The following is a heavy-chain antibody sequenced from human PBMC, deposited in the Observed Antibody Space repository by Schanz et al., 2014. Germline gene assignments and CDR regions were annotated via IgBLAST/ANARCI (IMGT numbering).Heavy chain of an antibody. J-gene: IGHJ4*02. Sequence: QLQLQESGPGLVKPSETVSLTCTVSGGSINNNNYYWGWVRQPPGKGLEWIGSIYHTGRTYYNPSLKCRLSLTIDSSKNQFSLSVTSVLVADTALYYCTRGGSSEAGSKRDIWGQGTLVTVSS. CDR1: GGSINNNNYY. CDR3: TRGGSSEAGSKRDI. CDR2: IYHTGRT. D-gene: IGHD6-19*01. V-gene: IGHV4-39*01.